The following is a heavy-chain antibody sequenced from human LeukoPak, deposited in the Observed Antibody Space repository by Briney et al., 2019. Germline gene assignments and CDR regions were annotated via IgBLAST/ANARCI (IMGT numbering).Heavy chain of an antibody. V-gene: IGHV4-39*02. CDR3: ARLCDDTSTFYPGDEAFDI. CDR2: MIYSGRT. CDR1: GGSIISDTYY. Sequence: SEALSLTCTVSGGSIISDTYYWGWIRQTPGKGLEYVGTMIYSGRTYYNPSLKSRVTISVDTSKNHFSLKLRSVTAADTAVYFCARLCDDTSTFYPGDEAFDIWGQGTMVTVSS. J-gene: IGHJ3*02. D-gene: IGHD2-2*01.